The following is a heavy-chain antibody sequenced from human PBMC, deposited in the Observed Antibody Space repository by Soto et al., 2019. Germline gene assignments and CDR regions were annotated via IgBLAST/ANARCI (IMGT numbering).Heavy chain of an antibody. CDR2: ISSSGSTI. J-gene: IGHJ6*02. V-gene: IGHV3-48*03. D-gene: IGHD3-16*01. CDR1: GFTFSSYE. Sequence: GSLRLSCATSGFTFSSYEMNWVRQAPGKGLEWVSYISSSGSTIYYADSVEGRFTISRDNAKNSLYLQMNSLRAEDTAVYYCARGGKYYGMDVWGQGTTVTVSS. CDR3: ARGGKYYGMDV.